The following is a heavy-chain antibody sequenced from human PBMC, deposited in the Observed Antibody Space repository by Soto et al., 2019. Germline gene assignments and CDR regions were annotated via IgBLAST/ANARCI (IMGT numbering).Heavy chain of an antibody. CDR2: ISYDGSNK. V-gene: IGHV3-30*18. J-gene: IGHJ6*02. Sequence: GGSLRLSCAAAGFTFRGYGMHWVRQAPGKGLEWVAVISYDGSNKYYADSVKGRFTISRDNSKNTLYLQMNSLRAEDTAVYYCAKDPHNWNVLNYGMDVWGQGTTVTVSS. CDR3: AKDPHNWNVLNYGMDV. D-gene: IGHD1-1*01. CDR1: GFTFRGYG.